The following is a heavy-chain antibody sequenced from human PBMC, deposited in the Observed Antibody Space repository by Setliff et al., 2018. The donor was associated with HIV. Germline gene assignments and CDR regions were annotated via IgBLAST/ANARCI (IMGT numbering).Heavy chain of an antibody. J-gene: IGHJ3*02. Sequence: ASVKVSCKSSGGSFNTYAINWVRQAPGQGLEWMGGIISISDKANYAQKFHGRLTITADDSTRTVYMELNSLGSGDTAVYYCARGGVRGYSYGEAFDIWGQGTLVTVSS. CDR2: IISISDKA. D-gene: IGHD5-18*01. CDR3: ARGGVRGYSYGEAFDI. V-gene: IGHV1-69*13. CDR1: GGSFNTYA.